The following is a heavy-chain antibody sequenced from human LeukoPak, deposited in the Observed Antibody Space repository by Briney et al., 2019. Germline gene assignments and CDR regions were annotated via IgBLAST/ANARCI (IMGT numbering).Heavy chain of an antibody. J-gene: IGHJ4*02. CDR3: AKGGDYYDSSGYYRSSYFDY. D-gene: IGHD3-22*01. CDR2: ISSSSSYI. CDR1: GFTFSSYT. Sequence: GGSLRLSCAASGFTFSSYTMNWVRQAPGKGLEWVSSISSSSSYIYYADSVKGRFTISRDNAKNSLYLQMNSLRTEDTALYYCAKGGDYYDSSGYYRSSYFDYWGQGTLVTVSS. V-gene: IGHV3-21*04.